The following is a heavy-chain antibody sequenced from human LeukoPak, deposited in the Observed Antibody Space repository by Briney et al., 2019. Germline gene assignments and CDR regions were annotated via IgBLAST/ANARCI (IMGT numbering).Heavy chain of an antibody. D-gene: IGHD3-10*01. V-gene: IGHV4-34*01. CDR2: INHSGST. Sequence: SETLSLTCAVYGGSFSGYYWSWIRQPPGKGLEWIGEINHSGSTNYNPSLKSRVTISVDTSKSQFSLNLSSVTAADTAVYYCARRGPPRTMLRGVKSGWFDPWGQGTLVTVSS. CDR3: ARRGPPRTMLRGVKSGWFDP. J-gene: IGHJ5*02. CDR1: GGSFSGYY.